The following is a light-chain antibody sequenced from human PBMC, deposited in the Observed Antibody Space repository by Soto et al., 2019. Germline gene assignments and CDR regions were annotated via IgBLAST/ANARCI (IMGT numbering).Light chain of an antibody. CDR2: RAS. CDR3: QQYNNCTYT. CDR1: QHVSSN. V-gene: IGKV3-15*01. Sequence: EIVMTQSPATLSVSPGGSATLSCRASQHVSSNFAWYRQKPGQAPTLLIYRASTRSTGIPARFSGSGSGTEFTLTISGLQSEDFAVDYCQQYNNCTYTFGKGTKLEVK. J-gene: IGKJ2*01.